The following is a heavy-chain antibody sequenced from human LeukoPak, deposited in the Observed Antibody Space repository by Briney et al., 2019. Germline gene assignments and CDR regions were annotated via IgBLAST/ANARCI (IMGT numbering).Heavy chain of an antibody. CDR3: ARPYSSGWYEFDY. V-gene: IGHV3-48*03. J-gene: IGHJ4*02. D-gene: IGHD6-19*01. CDR2: ISSSGSTI. Sequence: GGSLRLSCAASGFTFSSYEMNWVRQAPGKGLEWVSYISSSGSTIYYADSVKGRFTISRDNAKNSLYLQMNSLRAEDTAVYYCARPYSSGWYEFDYWAREPWSPSPQ. CDR1: GFTFSSYE.